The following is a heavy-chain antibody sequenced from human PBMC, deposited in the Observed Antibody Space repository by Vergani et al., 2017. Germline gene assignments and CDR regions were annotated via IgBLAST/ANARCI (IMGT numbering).Heavy chain of an antibody. CDR3: AKAWGYCSGGSCVDYWYFDL. CDR1: GFTVSSNY. Sequence: EVQLVESGGGLVQPGRSLRLSCAASGFTVSSNYMSWVRQAPGKGLEWVSAISGSGGSTYYADSVKGRFTISRDNSKNSLYLQMNSLRTEDTALYYCAKAWGYCSGGSCVDYWYFDLWGRGTLVTVSS. D-gene: IGHD2-15*01. J-gene: IGHJ2*01. CDR2: ISGSGGST. V-gene: IGHV3-43*02.